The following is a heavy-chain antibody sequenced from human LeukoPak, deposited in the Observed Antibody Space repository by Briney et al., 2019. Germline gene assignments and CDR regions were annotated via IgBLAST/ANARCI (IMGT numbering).Heavy chain of an antibody. Sequence: GRSLRLSCSASGFTFRNYGMHWVRQAPGKGLEWVAAICYDGTNEFYVDSVKGRFTISRDNSKNTLFLEMNSLRAEDTAVYYCAKDAEDFGDSYFDHGGQGALVTVS. J-gene: IGHJ4*02. V-gene: IGHV3-33*03. CDR2: ICYDGTNE. CDR1: GFTFRNYG. CDR3: AKDAEDFGDSYFDH. D-gene: IGHD2-21*02.